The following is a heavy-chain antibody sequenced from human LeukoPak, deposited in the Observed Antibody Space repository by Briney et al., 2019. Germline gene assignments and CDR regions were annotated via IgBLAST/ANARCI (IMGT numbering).Heavy chain of an antibody. CDR1: GDXVSSNSAT. D-gene: IGHD3-10*01. J-gene: IGHJ4*02. CDR3: VRAPSIVRGIIYFFDY. Sequence: SQTLSLTCAISGDXVSSNSATWNWIRQSPSRGLEWLGRTYYRSKWYNDYTVSVKSRITINPDTSKNQVSLQLNSVTPEDTAVYYCVRAPSIVRGIIYFFDYWGQGTLVTVSS. V-gene: IGHV6-1*01. CDR2: TYYRSKWYN.